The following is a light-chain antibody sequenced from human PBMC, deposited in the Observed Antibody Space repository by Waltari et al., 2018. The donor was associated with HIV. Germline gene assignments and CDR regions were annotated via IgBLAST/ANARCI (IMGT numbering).Light chain of an antibody. CDR1: QVISNS. J-gene: IGKJ2*01. CDR2: DAS. Sequence: DIQMTQSPSSLSASVGDRVTITCRASQVISNSLARYQQKPGKAPKLLIFDASRLESGVPSRFSGSGGGADFTLTITTLQAEDFATYFCQQYYNIPRTFGQGTEVEV. CDR3: QQYYNIPRT. V-gene: IGKV1-NL1*01.